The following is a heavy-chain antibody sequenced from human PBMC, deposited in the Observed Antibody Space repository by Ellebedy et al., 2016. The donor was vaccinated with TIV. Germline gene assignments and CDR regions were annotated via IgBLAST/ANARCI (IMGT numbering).Heavy chain of an antibody. J-gene: IGHJ4*01. CDR2: VLANGNT. Sequence: MPGGSLRLSCSVSGGSMSGYFWTWIRQPAGKGLEWVGRVLANGNTNYNPSLKSRVSLSVDTSKNQFSLRLSSVTAADTAIYYCARIQIWGDYYFDYWGHGALVTVSS. CDR3: ARIQIWGDYYFDY. CDR1: GGSMSGYF. D-gene: IGHD2-21*02. V-gene: IGHV4-4*07.